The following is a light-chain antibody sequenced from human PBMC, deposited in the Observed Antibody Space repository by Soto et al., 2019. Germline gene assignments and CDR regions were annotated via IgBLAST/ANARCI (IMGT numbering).Light chain of an antibody. CDR3: QVWDTSTDHRWV. J-gene: IGLJ3*02. CDR1: TIGSKS. CDR2: DDR. Sequence: SYELTQPPSVSVAPGQTARITCGGNTIGSKSVHWYQQKPGQAPVLVVYDDRDRPSGIPERLSGSKSGNTATLTISGVEAGDEADYYCQVWDTSTDHRWVFGGGTK. V-gene: IGLV3-21*02.